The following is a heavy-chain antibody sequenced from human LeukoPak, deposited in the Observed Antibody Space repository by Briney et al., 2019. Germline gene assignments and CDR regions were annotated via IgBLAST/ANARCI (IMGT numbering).Heavy chain of an antibody. CDR3: ASGYCSGGSCYGYYYYGMDV. CDR2: IYYSGST. D-gene: IGHD2-15*01. CDR1: GFTFSSYW. V-gene: IGHV4-59*01. Sequence: GSLRLSCAASGFTFSSYWMNWVRQAPGKGLEWIGYIYYSGSTNYNPSLKSRVTISVDTSKNQFSLKLSSVTAADTAVYYCASGYCSGGSCYGYYYYGMDVWGQGTTVTVSS. J-gene: IGHJ6*02.